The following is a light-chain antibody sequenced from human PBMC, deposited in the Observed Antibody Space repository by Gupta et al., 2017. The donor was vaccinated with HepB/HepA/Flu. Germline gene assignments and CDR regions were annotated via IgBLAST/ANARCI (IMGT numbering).Light chain of an antibody. CDR2: TTS. Sequence: DIQMTQSPSSLSASVGDRVTITCRASQSVNNYLNWYHQKPGKAPRVVIYTTSIVQSGVPSRFIGSGAGTDFTLTITSLQPEDFGTYYCQQSYSLPLTFAQGTXLEIK. CDR1: QSVNNY. CDR3: QQSYSLPLT. J-gene: IGKJ5*01. V-gene: IGKV1-39*01.